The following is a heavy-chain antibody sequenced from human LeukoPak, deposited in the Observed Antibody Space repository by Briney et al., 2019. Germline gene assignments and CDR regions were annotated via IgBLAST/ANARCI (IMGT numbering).Heavy chain of an antibody. V-gene: IGHV3-48*01. CDR2: ISSSSSTI. CDR3: ARGRGYYDSSGYYDFDY. D-gene: IGHD3-22*01. J-gene: IGHJ4*02. CDR1: GFTFSSYS. Sequence: GGSLRLSCAASGFTFSSYSMNWVRQAPGKGLEWVSYISSSSSTIYYADSVKGRFTISRDNAKNSLYLQMNSLRAEDTAVYYCARGRGYYDSSGYYDFDYWGQGTLVTVSS.